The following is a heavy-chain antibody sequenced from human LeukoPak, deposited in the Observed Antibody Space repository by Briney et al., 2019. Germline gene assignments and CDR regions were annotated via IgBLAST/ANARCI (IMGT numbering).Heavy chain of an antibody. Sequence: GGSLRLSCAASGFNFNYYAMTWVRQAPGKGLEWVSGIGGSGIRTYYADSVRGRFTVSRDNSKNILTLHLSSLRSDDTAVYYCARDVPLRGGARPGPNYAFDIWGQGTMVTVSS. CDR1: GFNFNYYA. V-gene: IGHV3-23*01. CDR3: ARDVPLRGGARPGPNYAFDI. D-gene: IGHD6-6*01. J-gene: IGHJ3*02. CDR2: IGGSGIRT.